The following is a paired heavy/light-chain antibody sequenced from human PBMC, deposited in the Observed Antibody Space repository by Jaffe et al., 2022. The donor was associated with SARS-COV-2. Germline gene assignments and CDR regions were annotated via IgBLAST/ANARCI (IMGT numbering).Heavy chain of an antibody. Sequence: EVQLVESGGGLVQPGGSLRLSCAASGFTFSSYSMNWVRQAPGKGLEWVSYISSSSSTIYYADSVKGRFTISRDNAKNSLYLQMNSLRAEDTAVYYCARDRPYYYDSSGILPNFDYWGQGTLVTVSS. CDR3: ARDRPYYYDSSGILPNFDY. CDR1: GFTFSSYS. CDR2: ISSSSSTI. V-gene: IGHV3-48*01. J-gene: IGHJ4*02. D-gene: IGHD3-22*01.
Light chain of an antibody. CDR1: SLRSYY. CDR2: GKN. Sequence: SSELTQDPAVSVALGQTVRITCQGDSLRSYYASWYQQKPGQAPVLVIYGKNNRPSGIPDRFSGSSSGNTASLTITGAQAEDEADYYCNSRDSSGNYVFGTGTKVTVL. V-gene: IGLV3-19*01. CDR3: NSRDSSGNYV. J-gene: IGLJ1*01.